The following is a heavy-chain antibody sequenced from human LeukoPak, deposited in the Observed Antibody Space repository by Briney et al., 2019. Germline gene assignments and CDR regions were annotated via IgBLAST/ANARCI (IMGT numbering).Heavy chain of an antibody. Sequence: SQTLSLTCTVSGGSISSGGYYWSWIRQHPGKGLEWIGYIYYSGSTYYNPSLKSRVTISVDTSKNQFSLKLSSVTAADTAVYYCAKWDSSSPSFDYWGQGTLVTVSS. V-gene: IGHV4-31*03. CDR2: IYYSGST. D-gene: IGHD3-22*01. CDR1: GGSISSGGYY. J-gene: IGHJ4*02. CDR3: AKWDSSSPSFDY.